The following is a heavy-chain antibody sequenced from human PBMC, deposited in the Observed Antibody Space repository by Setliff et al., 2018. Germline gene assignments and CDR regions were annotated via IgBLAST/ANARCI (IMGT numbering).Heavy chain of an antibody. Sequence: SVKVSCKASGDTSTTYAIHWVRQAPGQGLEWMGGIIPIFGTANYAQKFQGRVTITADKSTSTAYMELSSLRSEDTAVYYCAISTIFGVVSPTPDAFDIWGQGTMVTVSS. D-gene: IGHD3-3*01. CDR2: IIPIFGTA. V-gene: IGHV1-69*06. CDR3: AISTIFGVVSPTPDAFDI. J-gene: IGHJ3*02. CDR1: GDTSTTYA.